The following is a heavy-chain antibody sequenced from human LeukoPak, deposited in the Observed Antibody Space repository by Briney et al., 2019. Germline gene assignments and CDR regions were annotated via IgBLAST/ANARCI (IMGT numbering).Heavy chain of an antibody. D-gene: IGHD1-26*01. V-gene: IGHV1-46*01. J-gene: IGHJ4*02. CDR3: ATVGESGSYSHDY. CDR2: INPSGGST. CDR1: GYTFTSYY. Sequence: ASVKVSCKASGYTFTSYYMHWVRQAPGQGLEWMGIINPSGGSTSYAQKFQGRVTMTEDTSTDTAYMELSSLRSEDTAVYYCATVGESGSYSHDYWGQGTLVTVSS.